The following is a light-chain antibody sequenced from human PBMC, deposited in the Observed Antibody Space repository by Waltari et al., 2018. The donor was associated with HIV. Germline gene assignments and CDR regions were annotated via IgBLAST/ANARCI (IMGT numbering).Light chain of an antibody. V-gene: IGKV1-12*01. CDR1: RPSNIW. CDR2: GAS. Sequence: DIQLTQSPSSVAASVGDTVTTTCRASRPSNIWLAWFQQKPGKGPRLLIYGASTLKSGVPARFSGSASGTDFTLTITSLQPEDCGTYCCQQTGSSPFTFGGGTKVEI. J-gene: IGKJ4*01. CDR3: QQTGSSPFT.